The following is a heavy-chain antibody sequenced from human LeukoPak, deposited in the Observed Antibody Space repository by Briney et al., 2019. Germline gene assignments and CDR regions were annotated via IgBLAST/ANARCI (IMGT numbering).Heavy chain of an antibody. CDR2: ISSSSSYI. Sequence: GGSLRLSCAASGFTFSSYGMHWVRQAPGKGLEWVSSISSSSSYIYYADSVKGRFTISRDNAKNSLYLQMNSLRAEDTAVYYCARDLGVVGYSYGYVYWGQGTLVTVSS. V-gene: IGHV3-21*01. J-gene: IGHJ4*02. CDR3: ARDLGVVGYSYGYVY. D-gene: IGHD5-18*01. CDR1: GFTFSSYG.